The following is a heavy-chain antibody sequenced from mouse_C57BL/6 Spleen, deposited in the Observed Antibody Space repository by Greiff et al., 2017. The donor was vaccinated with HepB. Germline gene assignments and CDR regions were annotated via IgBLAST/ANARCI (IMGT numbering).Heavy chain of an antibody. Sequence: VKLQESGAELVRPGTSVKVSCKASGYAFTNYLIEWVKQRPGQGLEWIGVINPGSGGTNYNEKFKGKATLTADKSSSTAYMQLSSLTSEDSAVYFCARSYDGYYSWGQGTTLTVSS. CDR2: INPGSGGT. CDR3: ARSYDGYYS. D-gene: IGHD2-3*01. CDR1: GYAFTNYL. V-gene: IGHV1-54*01. J-gene: IGHJ2*01.